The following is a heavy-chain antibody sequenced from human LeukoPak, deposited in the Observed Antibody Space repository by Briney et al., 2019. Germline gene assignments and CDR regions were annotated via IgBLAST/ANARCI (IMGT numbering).Heavy chain of an antibody. J-gene: IGHJ5*02. D-gene: IGHD2-2*01. CDR2: IYPGDYDT. CDR3: ARAPTSISHPKWFDA. CDR1: GYSFNSYW. Sequence: GESLKISCKGSGYSFNSYWIGWVRQMPGKGLEWMGIIYPGDYDTRYSPSFQGQVTISVDKSISTAYLQWSSLKASDTAMYYCARAPTSISHPKWFDAWGQGTQVTVSS. V-gene: IGHV5-51*01.